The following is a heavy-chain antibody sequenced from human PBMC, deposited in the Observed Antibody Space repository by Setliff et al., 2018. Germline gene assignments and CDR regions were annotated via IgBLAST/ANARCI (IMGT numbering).Heavy chain of an antibody. D-gene: IGHD1-26*01. CDR2: LHTSGST. CDR3: ARDNAILGATDH. CDR1: GGSLNSGSYY. V-gene: IGHV4-61*02. Sequence: SETLSLTCAVSGGSLNSGSYYWSWIRQSTERGLEWLGRLHTSGSTTYNPALNSRVTISVDTSTNQFSLRLTSLTAADTAVYFCARDNAILGATDHWGQGTLVTVSS. J-gene: IGHJ5*02.